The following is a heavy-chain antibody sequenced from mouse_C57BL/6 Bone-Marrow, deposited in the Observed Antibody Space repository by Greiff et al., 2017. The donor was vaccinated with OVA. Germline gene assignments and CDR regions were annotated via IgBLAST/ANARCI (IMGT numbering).Heavy chain of an antibody. CDR3: TTKGAAQAKAWFAY. V-gene: IGHV14-4*01. Sequence: EVQLQQSGAELVRPRASVKLSCTASGFNIKDDYMHWVKQRPEQGLEWIGWIDPENGDTEYASKFQGKATITADTSSNTAYLQLSSLTSEDTAVYYCTTKGAAQAKAWFAYWGQGTLVTVSA. CDR1: GFNIKDDY. D-gene: IGHD3-2*02. J-gene: IGHJ3*01. CDR2: IDPENGDT.